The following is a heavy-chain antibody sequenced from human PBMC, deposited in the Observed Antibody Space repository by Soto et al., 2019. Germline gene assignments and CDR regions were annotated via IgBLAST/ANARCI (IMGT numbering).Heavy chain of an antibody. CDR1: GYTFTGYY. CDR2: INPNSGCT. D-gene: IGHD6-19*01. Sequence: QVQLVQSGAEVKKPGASVKVSCKASGYTFTGYYMHWVRQAPGQGLEWMGWINPNSGCTNYAQKFQGRDTMTRDTSISTAYMELSRLRSDDTAVYYCARGTQPARYSSGWYGDYWGQGTLVTVSS. V-gene: IGHV1-2*02. J-gene: IGHJ4*02. CDR3: ARGTQPARYSSGWYGDY.